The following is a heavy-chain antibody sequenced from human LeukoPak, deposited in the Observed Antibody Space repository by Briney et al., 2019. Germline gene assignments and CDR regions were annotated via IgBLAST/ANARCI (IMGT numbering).Heavy chain of an antibody. V-gene: IGHV3-74*01. CDR1: GFTFSSYW. J-gene: IGHJ4*02. Sequence: QAGGSLRPSCAAPGFTFSSYWMHWVRQAPGKGLVWVSRINSDGSSTSYADSVKGRFTISRDNAKNTLYLQMNSLRAEDTAVYYCARDQYYDSSGYYSDYWGQGTLVTVSS. CDR3: ARDQYYDSSGYYSDY. CDR2: INSDGSST. D-gene: IGHD3-22*01.